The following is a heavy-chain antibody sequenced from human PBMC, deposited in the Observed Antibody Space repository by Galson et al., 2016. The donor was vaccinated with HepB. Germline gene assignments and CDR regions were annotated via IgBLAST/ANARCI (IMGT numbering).Heavy chain of an antibody. Sequence: SVKVSCTASGYTFRRYGINWVRQAPGQGLEWMGWVNPYRGNTNYAQTVPGRVTLTTDTSTKTTYLQLRSLKSEDAAVSYCARQPEGIDTTLDNWGQGTLVTVSP. CDR1: GYTFRRYG. CDR3: ARQPEGIDTTLDN. J-gene: IGHJ4*02. D-gene: IGHD1-14*01. V-gene: IGHV1-18*01. CDR2: VNPYRGNT.